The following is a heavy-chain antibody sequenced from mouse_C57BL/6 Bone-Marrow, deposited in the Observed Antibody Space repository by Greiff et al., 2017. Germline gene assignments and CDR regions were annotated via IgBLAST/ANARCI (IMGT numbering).Heavy chain of an antibody. D-gene: IGHD1-1*01. CDR3: ARSGDYYGSSPWYFDV. CDR2: INPSNGGT. Sequence: VQLQQPGTELVKPGASVKLSCKASGYTFTSYWMHWVKQRPGQGLEWIGNINPSNGGTNYNEKFKSKATLTVDKSSSTAYMQRSSLTSEDSAVYYCARSGDYYGSSPWYFDVWGTGTTVTVSS. CDR1: GYTFTSYW. J-gene: IGHJ1*03. V-gene: IGHV1-53*01.